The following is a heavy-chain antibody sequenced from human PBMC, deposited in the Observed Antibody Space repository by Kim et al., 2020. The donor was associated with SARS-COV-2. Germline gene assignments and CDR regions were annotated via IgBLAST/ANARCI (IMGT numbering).Heavy chain of an antibody. CDR3: ASTESADAFDI. Sequence: IDYADSVKGRFTISRDNAKDSLYLQMNSLRAEDTAVYYCASTESADAFDIWGQGTMVTVSS. V-gene: IGHV3-21*01. CDR2: I. J-gene: IGHJ3*02.